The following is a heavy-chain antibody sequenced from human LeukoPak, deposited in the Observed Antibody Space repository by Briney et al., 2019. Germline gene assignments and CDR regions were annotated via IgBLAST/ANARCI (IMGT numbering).Heavy chain of an antibody. J-gene: IGHJ6*02. CDR2: ISAYNGNT. Sequence: ASVKVSCKASGYTFTSYGISWVRQAPGQGLEWMGWISAYNGNTNYAQKLQGRVTMTTDTSTSTAYMELRSLRSDDTAVYYCARDTEDIVVVPAASAGWVDYYYGMDVWGQGTTVTVSS. D-gene: IGHD2-2*01. CDR1: GYTFTSYG. V-gene: IGHV1-18*01. CDR3: ARDTEDIVVVPAASAGWVDYYYGMDV.